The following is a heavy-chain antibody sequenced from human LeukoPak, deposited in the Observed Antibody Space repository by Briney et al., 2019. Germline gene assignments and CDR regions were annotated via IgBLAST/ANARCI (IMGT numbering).Heavy chain of an antibody. J-gene: IGHJ4*02. CDR1: GFTFSSYS. Sequence: GGSLRLSCAASGFTFSSYSMNWVRQAPGKGLEWVATINHDGSGKYHVDSVKGRFTISRDNAKNPLHLEMHSLIAEDTALYYCARLLNTGSDYWGQGTLVTVSS. V-gene: IGHV3-7*01. CDR3: ARLLNTGSDY. D-gene: IGHD2-8*02. CDR2: INHDGSGK.